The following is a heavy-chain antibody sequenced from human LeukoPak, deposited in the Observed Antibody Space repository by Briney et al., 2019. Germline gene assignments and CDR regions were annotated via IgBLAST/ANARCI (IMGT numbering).Heavy chain of an antibody. CDR1: GESFSYNY. J-gene: IGHJ3*02. D-gene: IGHD3-10*01. V-gene: IGHV4-34*07. CDR3: NYYGSGSYYRGVLDAFDI. Sequence: PSDTLSLTCAVSGESFSYNYWTWVRQPPGKGLEWIGDINHSGRVNYRPSLKSRVTISVDTSKNQFSLKLSSVTAADTAVYYCNYYGSGSYYRGVLDAFDIWGQGTMVTVSS. CDR2: INHSGRV.